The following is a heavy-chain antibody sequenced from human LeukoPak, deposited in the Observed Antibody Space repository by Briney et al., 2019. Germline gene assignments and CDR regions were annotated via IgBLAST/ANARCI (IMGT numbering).Heavy chain of an antibody. CDR1: GFTFSVAA. CDR3: ARVRFGQGLDY. Sequence: GSLRLSCAASGFTFSVAAMTWIRQPPGKGLEWIGEINHSGSTNYNPSLKSRVTISVDTSKNQFSLKLSSVTAADTAVYYCARVRFGQGLDYWGQGTLVTVSS. D-gene: IGHD3-10*01. J-gene: IGHJ4*02. CDR2: INHSGST. V-gene: IGHV4-34*01.